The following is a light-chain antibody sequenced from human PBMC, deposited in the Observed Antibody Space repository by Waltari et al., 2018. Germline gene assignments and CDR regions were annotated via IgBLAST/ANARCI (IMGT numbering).Light chain of an antibody. V-gene: IGKV3D-15*01. CDR3: QQYYNWPPWT. CDR1: QSVSRN. J-gene: IGKJ1*01. Sequence: EIVMTQSPATLSVSPGERATLSGRASQSVSRNLARFQQKPGQAPRLLIFGESIRATDIPARFSGSGSGTDFTLTISSLQSEDFADYYCQQYYNWPPWTFGQGTKVEIK. CDR2: GES.